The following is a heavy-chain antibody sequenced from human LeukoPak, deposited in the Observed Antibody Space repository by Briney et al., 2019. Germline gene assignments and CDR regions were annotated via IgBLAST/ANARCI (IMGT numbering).Heavy chain of an antibody. CDR3: ARHWMTVAPYWYFDL. Sequence: SETLSLTCTVSGGSISSSSYYWSWIRQPPGKGLEWIGYIYYSGSTNYNPSLKSRVTISVDTSKNQFSLKLSPVTAADTAVYYCARHWMTVAPYWYFDLWGRGTLVTVSS. V-gene: IGHV4-61*05. CDR2: IYYSGST. D-gene: IGHD6-19*01. CDR1: GGSISSSSYY. J-gene: IGHJ2*01.